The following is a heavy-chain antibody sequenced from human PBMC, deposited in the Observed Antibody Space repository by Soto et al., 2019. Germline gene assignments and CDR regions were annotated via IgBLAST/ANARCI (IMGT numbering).Heavy chain of an antibody. D-gene: IGHD6-19*01. CDR3: ARHRGALGYSSGWPPYGMDV. CDR1: GYSFTSYW. J-gene: IGHJ6*02. CDR2: IYPGDSDT. Sequence: PGESLKISCKGSGYSFTSYWIGWVRQMPGKGLEWMGIIYPGDSDTRYSPSFQGQVTISADKSISTAYLQWSSLKASDTAMYYCARHRGALGYSSGWPPYGMDVWGQGTTVTVSS. V-gene: IGHV5-51*01.